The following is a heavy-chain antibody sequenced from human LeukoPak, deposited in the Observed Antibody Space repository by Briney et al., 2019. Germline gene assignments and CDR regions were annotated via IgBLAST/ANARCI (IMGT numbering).Heavy chain of an antibody. CDR1: GASLSSYY. Sequence: PSETLSLTCTVSGASLSSYYWTWIRQPPGKELEWIGYIYYSGSTNYNPSLQSRVTMSVDTSKNQFSLKLSSVTAADTAVYFCSSNYYGSGSLDYWGQGTLVTVSS. D-gene: IGHD3-10*01. J-gene: IGHJ4*02. CDR3: SSNYYGSGSLDY. V-gene: IGHV4-59*08. CDR2: IYYSGST.